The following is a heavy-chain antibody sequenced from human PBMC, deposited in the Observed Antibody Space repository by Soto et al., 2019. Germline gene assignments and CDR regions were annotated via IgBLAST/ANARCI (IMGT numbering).Heavy chain of an antibody. D-gene: IGHD3-10*01. Sequence: GGSLRLSCAASGFTFSSYAMSWVRQAPGKGLEWVSAIGGSGGSTYYADSVKGRFTISRDNSKNTLYLQMNSLRAEDTAVYYCAKEGRFMVRGVINYYYGMDVWGQGTTVTVSS. J-gene: IGHJ6*02. CDR1: GFTFSSYA. V-gene: IGHV3-23*01. CDR2: IGGSGGST. CDR3: AKEGRFMVRGVINYYYGMDV.